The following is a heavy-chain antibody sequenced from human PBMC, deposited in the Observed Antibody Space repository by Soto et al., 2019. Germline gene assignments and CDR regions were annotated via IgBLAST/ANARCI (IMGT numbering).Heavy chain of an antibody. V-gene: IGHV1-69*13. CDR3: ARDGGGGDCASAWFGP. Sequence: APVNGACKTFGCTLSSYLSSWVRQAPEKGLEWLGGIIPIFGTANYAQKFQGRVTITADESTSTAYMELSSLRSEDTAVYYCARDGGGGDCASAWFGPWGQGTLVTVSS. D-gene: IGHD2-21*02. J-gene: IGHJ5*02. CDR2: IIPIFGTA. CDR1: GCTLSSYL.